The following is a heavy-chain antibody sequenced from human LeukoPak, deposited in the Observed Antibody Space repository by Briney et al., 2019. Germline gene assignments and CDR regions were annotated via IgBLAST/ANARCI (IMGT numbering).Heavy chain of an antibody. CDR2: IYHSGST. D-gene: IGHD5-18*01. Sequence: PSETLSLTCTVSGYSISSGYYWGWIRQPPGKGLALIGDIYHSGSTNYNPSVKGRVTISVDKSKNQFCLKLSSVTAADPAVYYCARAGYSYPYYFDYWGQGTLVTVSS. CDR3: ARAGYSYPYYFDY. CDR1: GYSISSGYY. J-gene: IGHJ4*02. V-gene: IGHV4-38-2*02.